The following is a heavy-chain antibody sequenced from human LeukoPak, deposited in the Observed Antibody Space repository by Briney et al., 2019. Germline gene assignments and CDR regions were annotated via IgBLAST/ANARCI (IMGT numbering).Heavy chain of an antibody. V-gene: IGHV3-33*06. J-gene: IGHJ4*02. CDR3: AKSPYYDFWPFDY. D-gene: IGHD3-3*01. CDR1: GFTFSNYS. Sequence: PGRSLRLSCAASGFTFSNYSMHWVRQAPGKGLEWVATIRYDDGNTKNYADSVKGRFTISRDNSQNTLYLQMNDLRAEDTAVYYCAKSPYYDFWPFDYWGQGTLVTVSS. CDR2: IRYDDGNTK.